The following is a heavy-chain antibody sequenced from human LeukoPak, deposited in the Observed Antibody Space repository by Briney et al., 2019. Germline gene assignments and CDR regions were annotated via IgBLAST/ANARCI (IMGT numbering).Heavy chain of an antibody. V-gene: IGHV3-23*01. J-gene: IGHJ4*02. Sequence: GGSLRLSCAASGFTFTDYAMSWVRQTPGKGLEWVSGIVASGSASFYADSVKGRFSFSRDNSKKTMYLQMNNPRAEDTAVYYCVRDIARFGIPCFDNWGQGTLVTVSS. CDR1: GFTFTDYA. CDR2: IVASGSAS. D-gene: IGHD5-12*01. CDR3: VRDIARFGIPCFDN.